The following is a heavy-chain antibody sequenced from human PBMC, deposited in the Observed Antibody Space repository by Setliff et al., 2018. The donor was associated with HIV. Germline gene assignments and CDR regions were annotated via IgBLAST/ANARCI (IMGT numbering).Heavy chain of an antibody. Sequence: ASVKVSCKASGYSFSSYYMHWVRQAPGQGLEWRGIINPRGGKANYAQRFQGRLTVTTDTSTSTVYMELRLLTSDDTAISYCAREGHVATPGSSEFDPWGQGTLVTVSS. CDR1: GYSFSSYY. D-gene: IGHD2-15*01. CDR2: INPRGGKA. CDR3: AREGHVATPGSSEFDP. V-gene: IGHV1-46*01. J-gene: IGHJ5*02.